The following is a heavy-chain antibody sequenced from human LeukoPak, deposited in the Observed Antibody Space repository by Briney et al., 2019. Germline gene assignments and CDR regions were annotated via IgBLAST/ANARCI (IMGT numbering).Heavy chain of an antibody. D-gene: IGHD1-14*01. Sequence: GGSLRLSCAASGFTFSYLWIGWVRQAPGKGLEWVANINQDGSENYYVDSVKGRFTISRDNAKNSLYLQMNSLRAEDTAVYYCTKRRSNQNWGKGTRVTVST. CDR3: TKRRSNQN. J-gene: IGHJ4*02. CDR2: INQDGSEN. V-gene: IGHV3-7*01. CDR1: GFTFSYLW.